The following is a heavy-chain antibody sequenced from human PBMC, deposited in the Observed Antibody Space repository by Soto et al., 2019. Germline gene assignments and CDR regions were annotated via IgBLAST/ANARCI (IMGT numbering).Heavy chain of an antibody. J-gene: IGHJ5*02. CDR3: ARLYCISTSCYGLYWFDP. V-gene: IGHV1-69*12. Sequence: QVQLVQSGAEVKKPGSSVKVSCKASGGTFSSYAISWVRQAPGQGLEWMGGIIPIFGTANYAQKFQGRVTITADESTSTAYMELSSLRSKDTAVYYCARLYCISTSCYGLYWFDPWGQGTLVTVSS. CDR2: IIPIFGTA. CDR1: GGTFSSYA. D-gene: IGHD2-2*01.